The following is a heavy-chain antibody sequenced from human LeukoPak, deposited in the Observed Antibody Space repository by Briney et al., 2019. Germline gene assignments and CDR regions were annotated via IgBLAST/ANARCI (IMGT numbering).Heavy chain of an antibody. D-gene: IGHD3-10*01. J-gene: IGHJ5*02. CDR2: ISSSGSTI. Sequence: PGGSLRLSCAASGFILSTYWMSWVRQAPGKGLEWVSDISSSGSTIYYADSVKGRFTISRDNAKNSLYLQMNSLRAEDTAVYYCARGGTMVSGWFDPWGQGTLVTVSS. CDR1: GFILSTYW. V-gene: IGHV3-11*01. CDR3: ARGGTMVSGWFDP.